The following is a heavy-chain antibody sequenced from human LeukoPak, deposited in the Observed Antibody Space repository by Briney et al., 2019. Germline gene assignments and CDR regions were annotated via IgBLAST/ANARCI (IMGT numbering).Heavy chain of an antibody. Sequence: GGSLRLSCAASGFTFSSYNMSWVRQAPGKGLEWVSSITSGSSYIYYADSVKGRFTISRDNVKNSLYLQMNSLRAEDTAVYYCARGSWFDPWGQGTLVTVSS. CDR1: GFTFSSYN. CDR3: ARGSWFDP. J-gene: IGHJ5*02. V-gene: IGHV3-21*01. CDR2: ITSGSSYI.